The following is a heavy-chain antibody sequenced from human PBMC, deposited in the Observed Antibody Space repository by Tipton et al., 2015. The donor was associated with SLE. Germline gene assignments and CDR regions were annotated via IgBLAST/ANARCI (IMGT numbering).Heavy chain of an antibody. Sequence: SLRLSCAASGFTFSSYSMNWVRQAPGKGLEWVSFISSSSSYIYYADSMKGRFTISRDNAKNSLYLQMNSLRAEDTAVYYCARDRIWYFDLWGRGTLVTVSS. D-gene: IGHD3-10*01. V-gene: IGHV3-21*01. CDR2: ISSSSSYI. J-gene: IGHJ2*01. CDR1: GFTFSSYS. CDR3: ARDRIWYFDL.